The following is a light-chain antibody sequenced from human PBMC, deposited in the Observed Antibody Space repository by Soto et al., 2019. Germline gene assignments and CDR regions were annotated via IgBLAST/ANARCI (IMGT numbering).Light chain of an antibody. CDR3: QQRSNWLWT. Sequence: EIVLTQSPGTLSLSPGERATLSCRASQSVDSTYLAWYQQKPDQSPRLLIYATSTRAAGIPDRFSGSGSGTDFTLTISSLEPEDFAVYYCQQRSNWLWTFGQGTKVDIK. CDR1: QSVDSTY. V-gene: IGKV3D-20*02. CDR2: ATS. J-gene: IGKJ1*01.